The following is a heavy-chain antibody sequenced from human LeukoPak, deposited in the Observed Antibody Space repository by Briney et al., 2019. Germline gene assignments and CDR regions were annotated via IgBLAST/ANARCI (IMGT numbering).Heavy chain of an antibody. J-gene: IGHJ4*02. CDR1: GYSFTTNG. Sequence: ASVKVSCKASGYSFTTNGIIWVRQAPGQGLEWMGRINPYNGNTNYAQRLQGRVTMTTDTPTSTAYMELRSLGFDDTAVYYCARDGEVGYTADFDYWGQGTLVTVSS. V-gene: IGHV1-18*04. CDR2: INPYNGNT. CDR3: ARDGEVGYTADFDY. D-gene: IGHD5-18*01.